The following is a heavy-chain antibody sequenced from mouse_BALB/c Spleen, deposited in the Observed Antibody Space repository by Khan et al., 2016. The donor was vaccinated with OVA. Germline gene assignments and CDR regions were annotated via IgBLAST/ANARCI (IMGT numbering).Heavy chain of an antibody. CDR1: GLTFNNSV. Sequence: DVRLVESGGCLVKPGGSLKVSCAASGLTFNNSVMSWVRQTPEKRLEWVASIGGGGTTFYADSVKGRVTIYRDYARNILYLQMSSLRSEDTAMYYCENEGLSLEPYWGPGTLVTVSS. J-gene: IGHJ3*01. V-gene: IGHV5-6-5*01. CDR2: IGGGGTT. CDR3: ENEGLSLEPY.